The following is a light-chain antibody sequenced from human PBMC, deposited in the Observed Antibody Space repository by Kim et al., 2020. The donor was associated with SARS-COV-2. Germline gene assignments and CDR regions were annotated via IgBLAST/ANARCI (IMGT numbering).Light chain of an antibody. CDR1: NFNIGSNY. J-gene: IGLJ3*02. Sequence: QSVLTQPPSASGTPGQKVTISCSGGNFNIGSNYVFWYQQLPGTAPKLLIYRNDRRPSGVPDRLSAPKSGTSAALAISGLRFEDESDYYCAAWDDTLSAWVFGGGTKLTVL. CDR3: AAWDDTLSAWV. CDR2: RND. V-gene: IGLV1-47*01.